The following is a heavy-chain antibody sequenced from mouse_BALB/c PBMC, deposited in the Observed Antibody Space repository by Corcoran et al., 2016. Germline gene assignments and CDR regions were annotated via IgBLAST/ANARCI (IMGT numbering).Heavy chain of an antibody. CDR2: IYPGDGST. CDR3: ARGGYAMDY. J-gene: IGHJ4*01. Sequence: LQLQQSGSELVKPGAVVNISCKASGYTFTSYDINWVRQRPGQGIEWIGWIYPGDGSTKYNEKFKGKATPTANKSSSTAYMQLGSLTSENSAVYFCARGGYAMDYWGQGTSVTVSS. V-gene: IGHV1S56*01. CDR1: GYTFTSYD.